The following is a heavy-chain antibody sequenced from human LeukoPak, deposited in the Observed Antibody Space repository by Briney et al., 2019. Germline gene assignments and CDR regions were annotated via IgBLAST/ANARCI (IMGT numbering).Heavy chain of an antibody. V-gene: IGHV3-15*01. Sequence: GGSLRLSCAASGFSFWNTWMSWVRQAPGKGLEWVGRIRNRADGGTTDYAAPVKGRFTISRDDSENTLYLQMNSLKTDDSAVYFCTTHGSRWLIGDWGQGTLVTVSS. J-gene: IGHJ4*02. CDR1: GFSFWNTW. D-gene: IGHD6-19*01. CDR3: TTHGSRWLIGD. CDR2: IRNRADGGTT.